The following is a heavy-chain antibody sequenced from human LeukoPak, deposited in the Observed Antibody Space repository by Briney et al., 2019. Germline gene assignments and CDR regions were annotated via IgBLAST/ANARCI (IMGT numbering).Heavy chain of an antibody. V-gene: IGHV3-23*01. CDR3: ARVGGTGDGVY. D-gene: IGHD7-27*01. CDR2: ISGSGGST. Sequence: GGSLRLSCAASGFTFSSYAMSWVRQAPGKGLEWVSAISGSGGSTYYADSVKGRFTISRDNSKNSLYLQMNSLRAEDTAVYYCARVGGTGDGVYWGQGTLVTVSS. CDR1: GFTFSSYA. J-gene: IGHJ4*02.